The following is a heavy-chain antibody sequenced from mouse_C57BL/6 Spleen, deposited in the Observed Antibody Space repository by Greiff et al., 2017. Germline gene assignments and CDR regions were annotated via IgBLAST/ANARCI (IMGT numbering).Heavy chain of an antibody. CDR2: FYPGSGSI. CDR3: ARHEGDCSSFYYYAMDY. D-gene: IGHD1-1*01. J-gene: IGHJ4*01. Sequence: QVQLQQSGAELVKPGASVKLSCKASGYTFTEYTIHWIKQRSGQGLEWIGWFYPGSGSIKYNEKFKDKATLTADKSSSTVYMELSRLTSEDSAVYFCARHEGDCSSFYYYAMDYWGQGTSVTVSS. V-gene: IGHV1-62-2*01. CDR1: GYTFTEYT.